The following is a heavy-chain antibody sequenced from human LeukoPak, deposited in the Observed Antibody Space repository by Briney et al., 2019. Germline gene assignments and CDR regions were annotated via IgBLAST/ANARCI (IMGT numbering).Heavy chain of an antibody. CDR3: ARHGYCSSTSCYYYYYYMDV. D-gene: IGHD2-2*03. J-gene: IGHJ6*03. Sequence: PSETLSLTCAVSGGSFSGYYWSWIRQSPVKGLEWIGEINHSGKINYNPSLKSRVTISVDTSKNQFSLKLSSVTAADTAVYYCARHGYCSSTSCYYYYYYMDVWGKGTTVTVSS. CDR2: INHSGKI. CDR1: GGSFSGYY. V-gene: IGHV4-34*01.